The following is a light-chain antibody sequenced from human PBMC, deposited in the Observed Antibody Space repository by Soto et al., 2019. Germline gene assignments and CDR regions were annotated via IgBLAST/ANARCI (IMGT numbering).Light chain of an antibody. CDR1: SGHSSYI. CDR3: ETWDSNTWV. CDR2: LEGRGSY. Sequence: QSVLTQSSSASASLGSSVKLTCTLSSGHSSYIIAWHQQQPGKAPRYLMNLEGRGSYNKGSGIPDRFSGSSSGPDRYLTISNLQFEDEADYYCETWDSNTWVFGGGTKFTVL. J-gene: IGLJ3*02. V-gene: IGLV4-60*02.